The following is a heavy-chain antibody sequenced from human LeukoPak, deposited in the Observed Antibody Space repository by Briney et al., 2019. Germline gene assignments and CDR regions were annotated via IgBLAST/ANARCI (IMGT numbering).Heavy chain of an antibody. V-gene: IGHV3-21*01. Sequence: GGSLRLSCAASGFTFSSYSMNWVRQAPGKGLEWVSSISSSSSYIYYADSVKGRFTISRDNAKNSLYLQMTSLRAEDTAVYYCARAWVISNWFDPWGQGTLVTVSS. CDR1: GFTFSSYS. D-gene: IGHD3-22*01. J-gene: IGHJ5*02. CDR3: ARAWVISNWFDP. CDR2: ISSSSSYI.